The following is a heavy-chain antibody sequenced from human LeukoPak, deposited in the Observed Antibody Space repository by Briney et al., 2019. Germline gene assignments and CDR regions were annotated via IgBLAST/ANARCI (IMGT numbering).Heavy chain of an antibody. D-gene: IGHD3-3*01. J-gene: IGHJ4*02. Sequence: ASVKVSCTASGYTFTSYGISWVRQAPGQGLEWMGWITVNNGYTKYAQELQGRVTMTTDTSTSTAYMELSSLRSEDTAVYYCARDHRAFVWSGNPTQNFDYWGQGTLVTVSS. CDR2: ITVNNGYT. CDR3: ARDHRAFVWSGNPTQNFDY. CDR1: GYTFTSYG. V-gene: IGHV1-18*01.